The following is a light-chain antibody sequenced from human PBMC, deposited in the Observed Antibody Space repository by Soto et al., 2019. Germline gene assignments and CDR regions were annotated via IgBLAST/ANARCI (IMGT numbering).Light chain of an antibody. J-gene: IGKJ1*01. CDR3: QQYNNWPPWT. CDR1: QSISSN. Sequence: EIVMTQSPATLSVSPGERATLSCRASQSISSNLAWYQHKPGQAPSLLIYDASTRATGIPARFSGSGSGTEITLTISSLQAEDVAVYYCQQYNNWPPWTFGQGTKVEVK. V-gene: IGKV3-15*01. CDR2: DAS.